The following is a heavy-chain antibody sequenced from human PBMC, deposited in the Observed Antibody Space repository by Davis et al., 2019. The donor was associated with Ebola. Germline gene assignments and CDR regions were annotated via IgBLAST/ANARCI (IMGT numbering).Heavy chain of an antibody. CDR1: GFTFSSYG. J-gene: IGHJ3*01. Sequence: PGGSLRLSCAASGFTFSSYGMHWVRQAPGKGLEWVAVISPDGNNQHYADSVKGRFTVSRDNSESTLYLQMSSLRTEDTAVYFCAKTRSDWWNDALDLWGQGTKVTVSS. CDR2: ISPDGNNQ. D-gene: IGHD6-19*01. V-gene: IGHV3-30*18. CDR3: AKTRSDWWNDALDL.